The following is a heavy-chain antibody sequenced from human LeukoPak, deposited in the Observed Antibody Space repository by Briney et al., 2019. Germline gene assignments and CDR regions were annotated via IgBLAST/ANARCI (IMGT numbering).Heavy chain of an antibody. CDR1: GFRFSRHD. V-gene: IGHV3-30*04. CDR3: VKALPNHPSGRDNWFDG. CDR2: VSYDGTSK. Sequence: PGGSLRLSCGASGFRFSRHDMHGVRQSPGKGLEWVAAVSYDGTSKKYGGSVKGRFTLSRDNSKNTLYLQRMSQRVEETARYYCVKALPNHPSGRDNWFDGSGQGTQVIV. D-gene: IGHD3-10*01. J-gene: IGHJ5*02.